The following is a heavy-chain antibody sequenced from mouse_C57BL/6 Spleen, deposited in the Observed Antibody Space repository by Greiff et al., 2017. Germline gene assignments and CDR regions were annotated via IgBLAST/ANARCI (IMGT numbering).Heavy chain of an antibody. CDR2: IDPSDSGT. Sequence: VQLQQPGAELVRPGSSVKLSCKASGYTFTSYWMHWVKQRPIQGLEWIGKIDPSDSGTNYNQKFKDKATLTVDKSSSTAYMQLSSLTSEDSAVYFCARGCSYEFFAYWGQGALVTVSA. CDR1: GYTFTSYW. CDR3: ARGCSYEFFAY. J-gene: IGHJ3*01. D-gene: IGHD2-3*01. V-gene: IGHV1-52*01.